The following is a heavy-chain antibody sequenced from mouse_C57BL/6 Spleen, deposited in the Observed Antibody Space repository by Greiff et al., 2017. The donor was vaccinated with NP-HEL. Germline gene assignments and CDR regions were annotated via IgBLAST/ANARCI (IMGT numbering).Heavy chain of an antibody. CDR2: LNPSSGYT. D-gene: IGHD1-1*01. CDR3: ARGDYYGSAWFAY. V-gene: IGHV1-4*01. CDR1: GYTFTSYT. Sequence: VQLQQSGAELARPGASVKMSCKASGYTFTSYTMHWVKQRPGQGLEWIGYLNPSSGYTKYNQKFKDKATLTADKSSRTAYMQLSSLTSEDSAVYYCARGDYYGSAWFAYWGQGTLVTVSA. J-gene: IGHJ3*01.